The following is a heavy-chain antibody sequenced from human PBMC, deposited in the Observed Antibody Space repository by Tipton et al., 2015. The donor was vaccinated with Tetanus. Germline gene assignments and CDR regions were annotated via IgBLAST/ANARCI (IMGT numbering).Heavy chain of an antibody. CDR3: ARRSTMFF. J-gene: IGHJ4*02. CDR1: GVSIINNNW. V-gene: IGHV4-4*02. D-gene: IGHD3-10*02. CDR2: IYHSGRT. Sequence: TLSLTCSVSGVSIINNNWWTWVRQPPGKGLEWIGEIYHSGRTNYNPSLVTRVTISVAESKNHFSLNLMSVTAAVTAVYYCARRSTMFFWGQGTLVTLSS.